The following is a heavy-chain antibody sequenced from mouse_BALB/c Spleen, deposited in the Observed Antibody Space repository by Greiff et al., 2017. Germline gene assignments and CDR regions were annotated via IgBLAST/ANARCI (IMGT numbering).Heavy chain of an antibody. CDR2: ISSGGSYT. Sequence: EVMLVESGGDLVKPGGSLKLSCAASGFTFSSYGMSWVRQTPDKRLEWVATISSGGSYTYYPDSVKGRFTISRDNAKNTLYLQMSSLKSEDTAMYYCARRDYDGRSWFAYWGQGTLVTVSA. CDR1: GFTFSSYG. D-gene: IGHD2-4*01. V-gene: IGHV5-6*02. CDR3: ARRDYDGRSWFAY. J-gene: IGHJ3*01.